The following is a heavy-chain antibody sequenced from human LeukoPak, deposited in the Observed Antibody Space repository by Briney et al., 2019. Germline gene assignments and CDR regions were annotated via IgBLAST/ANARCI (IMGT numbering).Heavy chain of an antibody. D-gene: IGHD2-15*01. J-gene: IGHJ4*02. CDR1: GFTFSSYA. Sequence: GRSLRLSCAASGFTFSSYAMHWVRQAPGKGLECVAVISYDGSNKYYADSVKGRFTISRDNSKNTLYLQMNSLRAEDTAVYYCARGYCSGGSCSTIDYWGQGTLVTVSS. CDR3: ARGYCSGGSCSTIDY. CDR2: ISYDGSNK. V-gene: IGHV3-30-3*01.